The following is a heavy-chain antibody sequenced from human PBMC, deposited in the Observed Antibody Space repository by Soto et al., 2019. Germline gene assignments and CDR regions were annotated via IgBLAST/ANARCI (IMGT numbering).Heavy chain of an antibody. CDR1: GYTFTSYG. J-gene: IGHJ5*02. CDR3: AREERGSGSYFGRLNWFDP. Sequence: QAQLVQSGPEVKNPGASVKVSCKASGYTFTSYGISWVRQAPGQGIEWMGWISGYTGKTNYAQKVQGRVSLTTDTSTSTAYMGVTGLAPDDTAVYCCAREERGSGSYFGRLNWFDPWGQGTLVTVSS. CDR2: ISGYTGKT. V-gene: IGHV1-18*01. D-gene: IGHD3-10*01.